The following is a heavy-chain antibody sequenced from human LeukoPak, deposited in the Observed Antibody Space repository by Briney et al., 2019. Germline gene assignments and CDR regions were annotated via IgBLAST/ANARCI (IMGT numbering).Heavy chain of an antibody. V-gene: IGHV4-38-2*02. J-gene: IGHJ5*02. CDR3: ARLGGGWLTWFDP. CDR1: GYSISSGYC. D-gene: IGHD6-19*01. Sequence: SETLSLTCTVSGYSISSGYCWGWIRQPPGKGLEWIGSIYHSGSTYYNPSLKSRVTISVDTSKNQFSLKLSSVTAADTAVYYCARLGGGWLTWFDPWGQGTLVTVSS. CDR2: IYHSGST.